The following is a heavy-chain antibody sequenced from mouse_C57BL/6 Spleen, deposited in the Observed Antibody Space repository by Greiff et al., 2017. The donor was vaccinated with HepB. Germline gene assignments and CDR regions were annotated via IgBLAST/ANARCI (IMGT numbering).Heavy chain of an antibody. D-gene: IGHD3-2*02. Sequence: QVQLQQSGAELVMPGASVKLSCKASGYTFTSYWMHWVKQRPGQGLEWIGEIDPSDSYTNYNQKFKGKSTLTVDKSSSTAYMQLSSLTSEDSAVYYCARRRQLSAMDYWGQGTSVTVSS. J-gene: IGHJ4*01. CDR1: GYTFTSYW. CDR3: ARRRQLSAMDY. V-gene: IGHV1-69*01. CDR2: IDPSDSYT.